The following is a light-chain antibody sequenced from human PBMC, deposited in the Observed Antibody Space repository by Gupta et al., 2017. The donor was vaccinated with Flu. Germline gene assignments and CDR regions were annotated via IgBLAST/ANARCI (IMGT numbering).Light chain of an antibody. Sequence: TISCSGTSSNIGAFDNVHWYQQLPGTAPKLIICDNDDRPSGVPDRFSGSRSGTSASLAITGLQPEDEAYYYCQSFDNTLNSWGVFGGGTKLTVL. CDR3: QSFDNTLNSWGV. CDR1: SSNIGAFDN. J-gene: IGLJ3*02. CDR2: DND. V-gene: IGLV1-40*01.